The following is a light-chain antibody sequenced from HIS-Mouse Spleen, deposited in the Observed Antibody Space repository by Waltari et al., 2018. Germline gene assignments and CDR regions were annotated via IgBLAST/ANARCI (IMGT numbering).Light chain of an antibody. J-gene: IGLJ2*01. CDR1: KLGDKY. CDR2: QDS. V-gene: IGLV3-1*01. CDR3: QAWDSSTDVV. Sequence: SYELTQPPSVSVSPGQTASITCSGDKLGDKYACWYQQKPGQSPLLVIYQDSKRPSGFHERFSGSNSGNTATLTISGTQAMDEADYYCQAWDSSTDVVFGGGTKLTVL.